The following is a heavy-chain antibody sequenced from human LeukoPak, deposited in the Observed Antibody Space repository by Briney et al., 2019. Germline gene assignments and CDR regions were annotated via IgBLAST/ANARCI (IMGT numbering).Heavy chain of an antibody. Sequence: GESLKISCKASGYSFTNTFIGWVRQMPGKGLVWMGIIYPGDSDTRYSPSFQGQVTISVDKSVTTAYLQWSSLQASDTAMYYCARPIAAAGTDLGYWGQGTLVTVSS. V-gene: IGHV5-51*01. CDR3: ARPIAAAGTDLGY. CDR2: IYPGDSDT. D-gene: IGHD6-13*01. J-gene: IGHJ4*02. CDR1: GYSFTNTF.